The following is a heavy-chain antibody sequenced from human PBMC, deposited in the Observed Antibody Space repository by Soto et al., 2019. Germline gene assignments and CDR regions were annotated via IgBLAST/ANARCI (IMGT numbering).Heavy chain of an antibody. CDR3: ASPKGGAFDI. Sequence: GGSLRLSCAASGLSINSYTMNWVRQAPGKGLEWVSSIGSYSSYMFYADSVKGRFTISRDNAKNSLYLQMDSLRAEDTAVYYCASPKGGAFDIWGQGTMVTVS. CDR2: IGSYSSYM. D-gene: IGHD3-16*01. CDR1: GLSINSYT. J-gene: IGHJ3*02. V-gene: IGHV3-21*01.